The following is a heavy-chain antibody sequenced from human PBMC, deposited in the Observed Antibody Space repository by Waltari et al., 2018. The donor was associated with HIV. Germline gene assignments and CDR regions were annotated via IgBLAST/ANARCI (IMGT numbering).Heavy chain of an antibody. CDR2: INQAGTER. V-gene: IGHV3-7*01. CDR1: GFTFTFYW. CDR3: ATTHGSGDFDNDFDY. J-gene: IGHJ4*02. D-gene: IGHD3-10*01. Sequence: EVQLVESGGGWVQPGGSLTRTCEASGFTFTFYWLSWVRQAPGKGLEWVANINQAGTERHYVDSVRGLFTISRDNGKTSLFLQMNSLSVEDTAVYYCATTHGSGDFDNDFDYWGQGTLV.